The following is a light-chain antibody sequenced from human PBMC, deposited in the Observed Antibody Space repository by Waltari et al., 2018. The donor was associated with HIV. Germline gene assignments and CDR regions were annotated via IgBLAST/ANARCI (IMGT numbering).Light chain of an antibody. CDR1: RSTIGSHQ. J-gene: IGLJ1*01. CDR3: AAWDDSLSVYV. V-gene: IGLV1-47*01. CDR2: RNN. Sequence: QSVLTQPPSASGTPGQRVTLSCSGRRSTIGSHQVSWYQHLPGTAPKLLIYRNNQRPSGVPDRFSGSTSGTSASLAISGLRSEDEADYFCAAWDDSLSVYVFGTGTKVTVL.